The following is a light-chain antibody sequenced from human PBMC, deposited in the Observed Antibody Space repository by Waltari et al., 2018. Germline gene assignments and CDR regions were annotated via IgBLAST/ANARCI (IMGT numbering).Light chain of an antibody. CDR3: MILHDNAVV. CDR2: HRSDSTD. Sequence: PGSPPQFLVKHRSDSTDQRGSGVPSRFSGSKETSANAAILIISGLQSEDEADYYCMILHDNAVVFGGGTKLTVL. J-gene: IGLJ3*02. V-gene: IGLV5-45*01.